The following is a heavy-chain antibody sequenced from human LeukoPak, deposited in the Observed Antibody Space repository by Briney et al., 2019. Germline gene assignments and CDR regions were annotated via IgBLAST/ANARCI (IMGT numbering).Heavy chain of an antibody. V-gene: IGHV3-23*01. CDR2: ISDTGNT. J-gene: IGHJ4*02. CDR1: GFTLSSYA. D-gene: IGHD2-21*01. CDR3: AKAPVTSCRGAYCYPFDS. Sequence: GGSLRLSCAASGFTLSSYAMSWVRQAPGKGLEWVSAISDTGNTYHADSVRGRFTISRDNSKNTLYLQMNSLRAEDAAVYFCAKAPVTSCRGAYCYPFDSWGQGTLVTVSS.